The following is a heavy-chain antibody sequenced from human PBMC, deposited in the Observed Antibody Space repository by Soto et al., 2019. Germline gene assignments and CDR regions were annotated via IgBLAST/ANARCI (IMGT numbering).Heavy chain of an antibody. CDR2: IWYDGSNK. CDR3: ARVTPDSSGYYYYSGMDV. CDR1: GFTFSSYG. Sequence: LRLSCAASGFTFSSYGMHWVRQAPGKGLEWVAVIWYDGSNKYYADSVKGRFTISRDNSKNTLYLQMNSLRAEDTAVYYCARVTPDSSGYYYYSGMDVWGQGTTVTVSS. V-gene: IGHV3-33*01. D-gene: IGHD3-22*01. J-gene: IGHJ6*02.